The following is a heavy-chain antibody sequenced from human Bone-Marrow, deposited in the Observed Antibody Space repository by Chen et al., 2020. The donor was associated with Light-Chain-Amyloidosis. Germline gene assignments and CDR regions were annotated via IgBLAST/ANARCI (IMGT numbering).Heavy chain of an antibody. J-gene: IGHJ4*02. D-gene: IGHD1-26*01. Sequence: VQLVETGGGLIHPGGSLRLSCAASGFTFSSYTMNWVRQAPGKGLEWVSTISVSGNRAYYADSVKGRFTTSRDNFENTLYLQMNSLRTDDTAVYYCTKTWGYFDDWGQGTLVTVSS. CDR3: TKTWGYFDD. CDR2: ISVSGNRA. V-gene: IGHV3-23*04. CDR1: GFTFSSYT.